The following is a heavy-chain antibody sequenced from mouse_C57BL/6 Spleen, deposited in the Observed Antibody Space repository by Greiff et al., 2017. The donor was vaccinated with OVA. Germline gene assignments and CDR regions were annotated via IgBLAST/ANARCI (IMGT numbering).Heavy chain of an antibody. J-gene: IGHJ2*01. Sequence: VQLQQSGAELARPGASVKMSCKASGYTFTSYTMHWVKQRPGQGLEWIGYINPSSGYTKYNQKFKDKATLTADKASSTAYMQLSSLTSEDSAVYYGARRDYGSSYVPLFDYWGQGTTLTVSS. D-gene: IGHD1-1*01. CDR3: ARRDYGSSYVPLFDY. CDR2: INPSSGYT. CDR1: GYTFTSYT. V-gene: IGHV1-4*01.